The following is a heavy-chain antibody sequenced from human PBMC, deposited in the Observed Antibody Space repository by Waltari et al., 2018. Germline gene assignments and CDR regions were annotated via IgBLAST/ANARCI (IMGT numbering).Heavy chain of an antibody. D-gene: IGHD5-12*01. V-gene: IGHV1-69*04. CDR2: IIPILGIA. J-gene: IGHJ5*02. Sequence: QVQLVQSGAEVKKPGSSVKVSCKASGGTFSSYALSWVRQAPGQGLEWMGRIIPILGIANYAQKFQGRVTITADKSTSTAYMELSSLRSEDTAVYYCARVGGYDSVVGESETNWFDPWGQGTLVTVSS. CDR3: ARVGGYDSVVGESETNWFDP. CDR1: GGTFSSYA.